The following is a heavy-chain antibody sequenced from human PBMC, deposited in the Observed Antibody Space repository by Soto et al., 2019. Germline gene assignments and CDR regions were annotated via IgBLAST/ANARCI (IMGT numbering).Heavy chain of an antibody. D-gene: IGHD2-15*01. CDR3: AREPRYCRGGSCSITGDAYDI. J-gene: IGHJ3*02. V-gene: IGHV3-66*01. CDR1: GFHVSDTY. CDR2: ISNRGDT. Sequence: GGSLSLSCPASGFHVSDTYVNWVRQAPGKGLEWVSVISNRGDTHYADSVRGRFSLSRDISDNTLHLQMNNLRVEDTAVYYCAREPRYCRGGSCSITGDAYDIWGQGTMVTVSS.